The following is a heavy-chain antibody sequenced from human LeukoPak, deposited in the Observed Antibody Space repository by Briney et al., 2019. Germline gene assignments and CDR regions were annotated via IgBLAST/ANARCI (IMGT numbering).Heavy chain of an antibody. V-gene: IGHV3-30-3*02. CDR2: ISYDGSNK. J-gene: IGHJ4*02. CDR3: AKQAGPTRPTSYFDF. CDR1: GFTFSSYA. D-gene: IGHD6-19*01. Sequence: GGSLRLSCAASGFTFSSYAMHWVRQAPGKGLEWVAVISYDGSNKYYADSVKGRFTISRDNSKNTLYLQMNSLRAEDTAVYYCAKQAGPTRPTSYFDFWGQGSLVTVSS.